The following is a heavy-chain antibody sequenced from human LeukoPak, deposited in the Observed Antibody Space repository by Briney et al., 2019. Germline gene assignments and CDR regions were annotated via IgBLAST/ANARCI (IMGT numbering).Heavy chain of an antibody. CDR2: ISGRGGST. D-gene: IGHD3-3*01. Sequence: PGASLRLSCAASGFTFSSYAMSWVRQAPGKGLEWVSVISGRGGSTYYADSVKGRFIISRDNSRNTLYLQMTSLRVEDTAVYYCSKDLNDFWSGYYPIDYWGQGTLVTVSS. CDR3: SKDLNDFWSGYYPIDY. J-gene: IGHJ4*02. V-gene: IGHV3-23*01. CDR1: GFTFSSYA.